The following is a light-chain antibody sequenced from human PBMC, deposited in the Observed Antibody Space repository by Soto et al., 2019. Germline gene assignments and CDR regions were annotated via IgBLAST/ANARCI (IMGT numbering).Light chain of an antibody. CDR3: CSYTTRTTYV. V-gene: IGLV2-18*02. CDR1: SSDVGSYNR. CDR2: DVN. Sequence: QSVLTQPASVSGSPGQSITVSCAGTSSDVGSYNRVSWYQQSPGTAPKLIIYDVNNRPLGVPDRFFGSKSGNTASLTISGLQAEDEADYYCCSYTTRTTYVFGTGTQLTVL. J-gene: IGLJ1*01.